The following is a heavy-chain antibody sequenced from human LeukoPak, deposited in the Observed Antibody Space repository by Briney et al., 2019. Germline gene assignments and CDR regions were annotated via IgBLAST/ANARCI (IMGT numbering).Heavy chain of an antibody. V-gene: IGHV1-2*02. J-gene: IGHJ6*02. CDR3: ARVRYCTNGVCYMPQTSYLGYYYGMDV. D-gene: IGHD2-8*01. CDR1: GHTFTGYY. CDR2: INTNSAGT. Sequence: ASVTASCMASGHTFTGYYMHWVRQAPEPWIEWMGSINTNSAGTNYAQTFQDRLTMHRDTSISTAYMELSRMRSDDEAVYYRARVRYCTNGVCYMPQTSYLGYYYGMDVWGQGTMVTVSS.